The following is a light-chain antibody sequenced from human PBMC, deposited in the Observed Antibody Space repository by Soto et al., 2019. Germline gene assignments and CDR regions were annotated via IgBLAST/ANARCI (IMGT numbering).Light chain of an antibody. J-gene: IGKJ2*02. CDR1: QSVLYSSNNNNY. Sequence: DIVLAQSPDSLAVSLGERATINCKSSQSVLYSSNNNNYLAWYQQKPGQPPKLLIYWASTRESGVPDRFSGSGSGTDFTLTISSLQAEDVAVYYCQQYYRAPRTFGQGTKLEIK. CDR2: WAS. V-gene: IGKV4-1*01. CDR3: QQYYRAPRT.